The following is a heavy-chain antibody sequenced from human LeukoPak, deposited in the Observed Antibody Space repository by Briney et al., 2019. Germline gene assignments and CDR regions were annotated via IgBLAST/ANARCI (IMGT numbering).Heavy chain of an antibody. V-gene: IGHV4-59*01. Sequence: SETLSLTCTVSGGSISSYYWSWIRQPPRKGLEWIGYIYYSVSTNYNPSLKSRVTISVDTSKNQFSLKLSSVTAADTAVYYCARVDTAMGYYYYYYMDVWGKGTTVTVSS. D-gene: IGHD5-18*01. J-gene: IGHJ6*03. CDR1: GGSISSYY. CDR3: ARVDTAMGYYYYYYMDV. CDR2: IYYSVST.